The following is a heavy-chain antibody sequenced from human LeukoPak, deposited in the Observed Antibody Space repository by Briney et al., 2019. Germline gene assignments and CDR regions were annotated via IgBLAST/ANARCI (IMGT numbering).Heavy chain of an antibody. CDR2: ISGSGGST. J-gene: IGHJ3*02. CDR1: GFTFSSYA. V-gene: IGHV3-23*01. CDR3: AKVGTPNGGFGELLDVDAFDI. Sequence: GGSLRLSCAASGFTFSSYAMSWVRQAPGKGLEWVSAISGSGGSTYYADSVKGRFTISRDNSKNTLYLQMNSLRAEDTAVYYCAKVGTPNGGFGELLDVDAFDIWGQGTMVTVSS. D-gene: IGHD3-10*01.